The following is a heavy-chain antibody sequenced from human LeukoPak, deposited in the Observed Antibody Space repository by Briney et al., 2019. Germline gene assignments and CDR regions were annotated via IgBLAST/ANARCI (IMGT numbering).Heavy chain of an antibody. CDR3: AREVRESEFDP. J-gene: IGHJ5*02. CDR2: INPNNGGT. D-gene: IGHD3-10*01. V-gene: IGHV1-2*02. CDR1: GYTFTGYY. Sequence: ASVKVSCKASGYTFTGYYMHWVRQAPGQGLEWMGWINPNNGGTNYAQKFQGRVTMTRDTSISTAYMELSRLRSDDTAVYYCAREVRESEFDPWGQGTLVTVSS.